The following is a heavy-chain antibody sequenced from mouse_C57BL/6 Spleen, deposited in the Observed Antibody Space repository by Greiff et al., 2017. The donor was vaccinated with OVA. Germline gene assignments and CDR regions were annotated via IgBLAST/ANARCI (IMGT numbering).Heavy chain of an antibody. D-gene: IGHD1-1*01. Sequence: VQLQQPGAELVKPGASVKMSCKASGYTFTSYWITWVKQRPGQGLEWIGDIYPGSGSTTYNEKFKSKATLTVDTSSSTAYMQLSSLTSEDSAVYYCARGGYYGSSDPWFAYWGQGTLVTVSA. V-gene: IGHV1-55*01. CDR1: GYTFTSYW. J-gene: IGHJ3*01. CDR3: ARGGYYGSSDPWFAY. CDR2: IYPGSGST.